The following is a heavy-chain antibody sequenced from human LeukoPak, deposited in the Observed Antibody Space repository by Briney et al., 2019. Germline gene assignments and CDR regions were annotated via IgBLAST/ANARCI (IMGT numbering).Heavy chain of an antibody. CDR1: GFTFSSHG. V-gene: IGHV3-23*01. Sequence: GGSLRLSCAASGFTFSSHGMSWVRQAPGKGLEWVSTISGSGDYTYYADSVKGRFTISRDNSKNTLYLQMNSLRAEDTAVYYCAKAGKAVAGTRAFDYWGQGTLVTVSS. CDR2: ISGSGDYT. J-gene: IGHJ4*02. CDR3: AKAGKAVAGTRAFDY. D-gene: IGHD6-19*01.